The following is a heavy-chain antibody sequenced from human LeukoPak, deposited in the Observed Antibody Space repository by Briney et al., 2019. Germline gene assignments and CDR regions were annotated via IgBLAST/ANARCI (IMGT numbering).Heavy chain of an antibody. Sequence: SETLSLTCTVSGGSISSSSYYWGWIRQPPGKGLEWIGSIYYSGSTYYNPSLKSRVTISVDTSKNQFSLKLSSVTAADTAVYYCASRKTGEFPFDYWGQGTLVTVSS. CDR2: IYYSGST. V-gene: IGHV4-39*01. CDR3: ASRKTGEFPFDY. CDR1: GGSISSSSYY. D-gene: IGHD3-10*01. J-gene: IGHJ4*02.